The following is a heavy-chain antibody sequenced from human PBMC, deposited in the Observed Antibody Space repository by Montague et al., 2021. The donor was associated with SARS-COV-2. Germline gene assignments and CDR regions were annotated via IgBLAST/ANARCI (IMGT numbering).Heavy chain of an antibody. J-gene: IGHJ6*02. V-gene: IGHV4-34*01. D-gene: IGHD3-10*01. CDR2: INQSGST. CDR1: GGSFSVLY. Sequence: SETLSLTCAVYGGSFSVLYWTWIRQPPGKGLEWIGQINQSGSTKYNPSLKSRVTISIDTSKNQFSLKMTSITAADTGVYYCARYRRRFAEIYDTYYDYGLNVWGQGTTVTVFS. CDR3: ARYRRRFAEIYDTYYDYGLNV.